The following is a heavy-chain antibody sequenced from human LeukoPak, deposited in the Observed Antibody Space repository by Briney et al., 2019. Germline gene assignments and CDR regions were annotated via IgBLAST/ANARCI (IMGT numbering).Heavy chain of an antibody. CDR1: GGSFSGYY. J-gene: IGHJ4*02. CDR3: ARHAGTTGYYFDS. V-gene: IGHV4-34*01. Sequence: SETLSLTCAVYGGSFSGYYWSWIRQPPGKGLEWIGEINHSGSTKYNPSLKSRVTISVDTSKNQFSLKLNSVTAADTAVYYCARHAGTTGYYFDSWGQGTLVTVSS. CDR2: INHSGST. D-gene: IGHD1-1*01.